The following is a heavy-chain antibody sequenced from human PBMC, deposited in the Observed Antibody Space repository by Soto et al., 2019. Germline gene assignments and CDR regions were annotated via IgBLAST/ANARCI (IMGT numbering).Heavy chain of an antibody. V-gene: IGHV1-69*13. CDR3: ARDLRDGYNYVWHY. CDR2: IIPIFDTA. D-gene: IGHD3-16*01. J-gene: IGHJ4*02. Sequence: SVEVSWEASGGTFSSYASSWVRQAPGQGLEWMGGIIPIFDTANYAQKFQGRVTITADESTSTAYMELSSLRSEDTAVYYCARDLRDGYNYVWHYWGQGTLVTVLL. CDR1: GGTFSSYA.